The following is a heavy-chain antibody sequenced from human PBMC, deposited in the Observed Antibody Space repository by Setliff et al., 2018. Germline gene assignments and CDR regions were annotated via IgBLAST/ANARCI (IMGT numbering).Heavy chain of an antibody. CDR1: GFIVNNNE. V-gene: IGHV3-53*01. CDR2: TYSGGET. CDR3: RVWLGDLSRDF. D-gene: IGHD3-10*01. Sequence: GGSLRLSCAASGFIVNNNEMSWVRQAPGKGLEWLSVTYSGGETKYADSVNGRFTISGDASENSISLQMNSLRVDDTAVYFCRVWLGDLSRDFWGQGTLVTVSS. J-gene: IGHJ4*02.